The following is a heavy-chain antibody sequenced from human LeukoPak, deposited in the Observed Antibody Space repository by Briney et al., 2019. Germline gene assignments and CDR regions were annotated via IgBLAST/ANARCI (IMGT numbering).Heavy chain of an antibody. Sequence: GGSLRLSCAASGFTVSSNYMSWVRQAPGKGLEWVSRINSDGSSTSYADSVKGRFTISRDNAKNTLYLQMNSLRAEDTAVYYCARDRSFGGFGELNRWGQGTLVTVSS. J-gene: IGHJ4*02. CDR2: INSDGSST. D-gene: IGHD3-10*01. V-gene: IGHV3-74*01. CDR1: GFTVSSNY. CDR3: ARDRSFGGFGELNR.